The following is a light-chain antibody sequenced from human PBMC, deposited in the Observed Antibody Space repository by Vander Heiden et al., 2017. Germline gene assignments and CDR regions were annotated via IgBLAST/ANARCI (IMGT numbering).Light chain of an antibody. CDR3: QQYYSYPRT. J-gene: IGKJ1*01. V-gene: IGKV1-5*03. CDR2: KAS. Sequence: DIQMTQSPSTLSASVGDRVTITCRASQSISSWLAWYQQKPGKAPKLLIYKASVLESGAPSRFSGSGSGTKFTLTISSLQPDDFATYFCQQYYSYPRTFGQGTKVEIK. CDR1: QSISSW.